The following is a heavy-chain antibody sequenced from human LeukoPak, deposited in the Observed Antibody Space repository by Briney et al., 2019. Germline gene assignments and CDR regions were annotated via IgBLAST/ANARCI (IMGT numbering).Heavy chain of an antibody. CDR2: INHSGST. J-gene: IGHJ6*03. CDR1: GGSFSGYY. V-gene: IGHV4-34*01. D-gene: IGHD2-2*01. Sequence: SETLSLTRAVYGGSFSGYYWSWIRQPPGKGLEWIGEINHSGSTNYNPSLKSRVTISVDTSKNQFSLKLSSVTAADTAVYYCARAKALGYCSSTSCYGAYYYYYMDVWGKGTTVTVSS. CDR3: ARAKALGYCSSTSCYGAYYYYYMDV.